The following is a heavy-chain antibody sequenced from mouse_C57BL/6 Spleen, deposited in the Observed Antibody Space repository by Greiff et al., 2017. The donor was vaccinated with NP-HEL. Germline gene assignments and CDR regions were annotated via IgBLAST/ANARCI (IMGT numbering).Heavy chain of an antibody. CDR1: GYTFTDYY. CDR2: INPNNGGT. J-gene: IGHJ1*03. V-gene: IGHV1-22*01. D-gene: IGHD1-1*01. Sequence: VQLQQSGPELVKPGASVKMSCKASGYTFTDYYMHWVKQSPGKSLEWIGYINPNNGGTSYNQKFKGKATLTVNKSSSTAYMELRSLTSEDSAVYYCARENYYGSSYLWYFDVWGTGTTVTVSS. CDR3: ARENYYGSSYLWYFDV.